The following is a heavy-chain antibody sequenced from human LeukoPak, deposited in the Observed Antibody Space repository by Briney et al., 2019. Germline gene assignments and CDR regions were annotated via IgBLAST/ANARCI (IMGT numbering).Heavy chain of an antibody. D-gene: IGHD6-13*01. CDR2: INPNSGGT. V-gene: IGHV1-2*02. J-gene: IGHJ4*02. CDR1: GYTFIGYY. CDR3: AREEGGSSWYGY. Sequence: ASVKVSCKASGYTFIGYYMHWVRQAPGQGLEWMGWINPNSGGTNYAQKFQGRVTMTRDTSISTAYMELSRLRSDDTAVYYCAREEGGSSWYGYWGQGTLVTVSS.